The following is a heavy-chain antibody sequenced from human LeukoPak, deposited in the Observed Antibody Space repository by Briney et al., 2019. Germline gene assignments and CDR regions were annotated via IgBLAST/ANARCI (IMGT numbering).Heavy chain of an antibody. CDR2: TSYDGSNK. Sequence: GGSLRLSCAASGFTFDDYAMHWVRQAPGKGLEWVALTSYDGSNKYYADSVKGRFTISRDNSKNTLYLQMNSLRAEDTAVYYCARDPTYFRVDAFDIWGQGTMVTVSS. D-gene: IGHD2/OR15-2a*01. V-gene: IGHV3-30-3*01. CDR3: ARDPTYFRVDAFDI. J-gene: IGHJ3*02. CDR1: GFTFDDYA.